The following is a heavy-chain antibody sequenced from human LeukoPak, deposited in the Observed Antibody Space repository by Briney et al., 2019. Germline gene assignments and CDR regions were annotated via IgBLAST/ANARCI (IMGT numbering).Heavy chain of an antibody. D-gene: IGHD3-10*01. V-gene: IGHV4-34*01. Sequence: SETLSLTCDVSGGSFSSYYWSWIRQSPKKGLEWIGEINQNGITNYNPSLKSRLTISVDTSRNQFSLKMTSVTAADTAVYYCARGMVRGVQYYYNHMDVWGKGTTVTISS. J-gene: IGHJ6*03. CDR2: INQNGIT. CDR1: GGSFSSYY. CDR3: ARGMVRGVQYYYNHMDV.